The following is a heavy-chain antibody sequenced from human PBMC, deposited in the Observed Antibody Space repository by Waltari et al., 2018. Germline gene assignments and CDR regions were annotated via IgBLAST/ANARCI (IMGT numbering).Heavy chain of an antibody. V-gene: IGHV1-8*01. J-gene: IGHJ4*02. Sequence: QVQLVQSGAEVKKPGASVKVSCKASGYTFTRYDINWVRQATGQGLEWMGWTNPNSGNTGYAQTFHGRVTMTRNTSISTAYMELSSLRAEDTAVYYCARADYYDSSGYHNWGQGTLVTVSS. D-gene: IGHD3-22*01. CDR3: ARADYYDSSGYHN. CDR2: TNPNSGNT. CDR1: GYTFTRYD.